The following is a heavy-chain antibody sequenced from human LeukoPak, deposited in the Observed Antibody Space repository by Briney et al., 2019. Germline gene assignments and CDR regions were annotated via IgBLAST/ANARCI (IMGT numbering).Heavy chain of an antibody. CDR1: GFTFSSYA. Sequence: PGGSPRLSCAASGFTFSSYAMNWVRQVPGKGLEWVSSISGSGGNTYYADSVKSRFTISRDNSKNTLYLQMNSLRADDTAVYHCAKPAKTDYADYWGQGTLVTVSS. CDR2: ISGSGGNT. D-gene: IGHD1-14*01. CDR3: AKPAKTDYADY. V-gene: IGHV3-23*01. J-gene: IGHJ4*02.